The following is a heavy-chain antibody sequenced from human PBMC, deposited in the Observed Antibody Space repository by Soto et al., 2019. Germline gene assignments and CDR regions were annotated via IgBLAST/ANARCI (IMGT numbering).Heavy chain of an antibody. CDR1: GFTFSDYA. CDR3: AKDGPAGYCTGECYLGRFDA. Sequence: GGSLRLSCAGSGFTFSDYAMSWVRQAPGKGLEWVSAIRGSGDTTHYANSMKGRFTISRDNSKNTLYLQMSSLRAEDTAVYYCAKDGPAGYCTGECYLGRFDAWGQGTLVTVSS. CDR2: IRGSGDTT. V-gene: IGHV3-23*01. J-gene: IGHJ4*02. D-gene: IGHD2-8*02.